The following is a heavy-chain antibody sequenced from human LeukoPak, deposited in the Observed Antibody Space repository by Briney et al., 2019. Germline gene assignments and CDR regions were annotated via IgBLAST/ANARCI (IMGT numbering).Heavy chain of an antibody. CDR2: IIPIFGTA. V-gene: IGHV1-69*13. CDR1: GYTFTSYG. J-gene: IGHJ4*02. Sequence: GASVKVSCKASGYTFTSYGISWVRQAPGQGLEWMGGIIPIFGTANYAQKFLGRVTITADESTNTVYMELNSLKSEDTAVYYCARGWDYDSGGRPTAYVYWGQGTLVTVSS. CDR3: ARGWDYDSGGRPTAYVY. D-gene: IGHD3-22*01.